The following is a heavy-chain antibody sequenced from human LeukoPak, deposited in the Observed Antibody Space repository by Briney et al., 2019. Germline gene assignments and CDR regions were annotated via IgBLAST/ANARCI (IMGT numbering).Heavy chain of an antibody. Sequence: NPSETLSLTCTVPGGSISSYYWSWIRQPPGKGLEWIGYIYYSGSTNYNPSLKSRVTISVDTSKNQFSLKLSSVTAADTAVYYCARSRITIFGVVTGFDPWGQGTLVTVSS. D-gene: IGHD3-3*01. CDR3: ARSRITIFGVVTGFDP. J-gene: IGHJ5*02. CDR1: GGSISSYY. V-gene: IGHV4-59*01. CDR2: IYYSGST.